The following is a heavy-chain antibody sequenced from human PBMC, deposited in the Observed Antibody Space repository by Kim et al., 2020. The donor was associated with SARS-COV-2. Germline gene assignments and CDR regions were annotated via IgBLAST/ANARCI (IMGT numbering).Heavy chain of an antibody. Sequence: GGSLRLSCEASGFTFSSYAMTWVRQAPGKGLEWVSGVSTSGGSTYYADSVEGRFTISRDNSKDTLYLRMYSLRAEDTAVYFCTRSGRIVGITTGDDFWGRGTLVTVSS. J-gene: IGHJ4*02. CDR2: VSTSGGST. V-gene: IGHV3-23*01. CDR1: GFTFSSYA. D-gene: IGHD1-26*01. CDR3: TRSGRIVGITTGDDF.